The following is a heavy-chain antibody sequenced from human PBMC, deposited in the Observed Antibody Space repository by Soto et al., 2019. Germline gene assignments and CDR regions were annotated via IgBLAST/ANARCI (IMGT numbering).Heavy chain of an antibody. CDR2: ISKSGYT. Sequence: GGTLSLSCTVSGFAFNNYGINWVRQAPGKGLEWVSSISKSGYTYYSDSVKGRFAISRDNAKSSVSLQMNTLRVEDTAVYYCAREDSIIIPAVSDFWGQGTLVTVSS. CDR1: GFAFNNYG. D-gene: IGHD2-2*01. CDR3: AREDSIIIPAVSDF. J-gene: IGHJ4*02. V-gene: IGHV3-21*01.